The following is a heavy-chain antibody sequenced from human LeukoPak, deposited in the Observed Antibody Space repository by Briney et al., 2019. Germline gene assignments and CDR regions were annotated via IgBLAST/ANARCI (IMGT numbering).Heavy chain of an antibody. Sequence: GASVKVSCKASGYSFTGFYIHWVRQAPGQGLEWMGWISAYNGNTNYAQKLQGRVTMTTDTSTSTAYMELRSLRSDDTAVYYCARDREVWLRPRRRYYFHYWGQGTLVTVSS. V-gene: IGHV1-18*04. CDR2: ISAYNGNT. D-gene: IGHD5-12*01. CDR1: GYSFTGFY. CDR3: ARDREVWLRPRRRYYFHY. J-gene: IGHJ4*02.